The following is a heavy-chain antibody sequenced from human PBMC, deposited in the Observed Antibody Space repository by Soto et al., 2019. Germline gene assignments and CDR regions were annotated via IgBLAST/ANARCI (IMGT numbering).Heavy chain of an antibody. CDR3: AASHSYGYGGYYYYYGMDV. CDR2: IYYSGST. D-gene: IGHD5-18*01. J-gene: IGHJ6*02. V-gene: IGHV4-61*01. Sequence: PSETLSLTCTVSGGSVSSGSYYWSWIRQPPGKGLEWIGYIYYSGSTNYNPSLKSRVTISVDTSKNQFSLKLSSVTAADTAVYYCAASHSYGYGGYYYYYGMDVWGQGTTVTVSS. CDR1: GGSVSSGSYY.